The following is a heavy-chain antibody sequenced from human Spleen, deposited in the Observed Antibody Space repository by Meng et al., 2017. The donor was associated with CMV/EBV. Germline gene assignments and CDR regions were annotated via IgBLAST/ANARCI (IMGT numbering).Heavy chain of an antibody. CDR3: AREPTVTTLGNWFDP. CDR2: IYYSGST. V-gene: IGHV4-39*07. D-gene: IGHD4-17*01. J-gene: IGHJ5*02. Sequence: QRQRQESCPGRVKPSEPLSLTCTVSGGSIRSSSYYWGWIRQPPGKGLEWIGSIYYSGSTYYNPSLKSRVTISVDTSKNQFSLKLSSVTAADTAVYYCAREPTVTTLGNWFDPWGQGTLVTVSS. CDR1: GGSIRSSSYY.